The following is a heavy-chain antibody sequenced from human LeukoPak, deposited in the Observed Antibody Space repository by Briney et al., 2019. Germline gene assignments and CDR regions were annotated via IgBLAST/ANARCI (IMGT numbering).Heavy chain of an antibody. CDR2: IRYDGSNK. D-gene: IGHD3-16*02. CDR1: GLTFSSYG. CDR3: AKGGGDIWETTSY. J-gene: IGHJ4*02. Sequence: GRSLRLSCAASGLTFSSYGMHWVRQAPGKGLEWVAFIRYDGSNKYYADSVKGRFTISRDNSKNTLYLQMNSLRAEDTAVYYCAKGGGDIWETTSYWGQGTLVTVSS. V-gene: IGHV3-30*02.